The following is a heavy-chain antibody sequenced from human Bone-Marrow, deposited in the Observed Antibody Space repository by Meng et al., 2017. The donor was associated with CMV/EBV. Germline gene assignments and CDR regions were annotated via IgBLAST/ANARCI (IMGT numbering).Heavy chain of an antibody. V-gene: IGHV3-21*01. CDR1: GFTFSSYS. CDR3: ARGYCSSTSCYS. J-gene: IGHJ5*02. D-gene: IGHD2-2*01. Sequence: GESLKISCAASGFTFSSYSMNWVRQAPGKGLEWVSSISSSSSYIYYADSVKGRFTISRDNAKNSLYLQMNSLRAEDTAVYYCARGYCSSTSCYSWGQGTLVTFSS. CDR2: ISSSSSYI.